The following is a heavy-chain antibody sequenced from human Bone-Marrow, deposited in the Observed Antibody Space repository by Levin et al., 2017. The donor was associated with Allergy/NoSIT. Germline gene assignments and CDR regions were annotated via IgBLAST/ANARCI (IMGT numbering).Heavy chain of an antibody. J-gene: IGHJ4*02. D-gene: IGHD1-26*01. CDR2: ISGSGGST. Sequence: GESLKISCAASGFTFSSYAMSWVRQAPGKGLEWVSAISGSGGSTYYADSVKGRFTISRDNSKNTLYLQMNSLRAEDTAVYYCANVEGIVGAANSYFDYWGQGTLVTVSS. V-gene: IGHV3-23*01. CDR3: ANVEGIVGAANSYFDY. CDR1: GFTFSSYA.